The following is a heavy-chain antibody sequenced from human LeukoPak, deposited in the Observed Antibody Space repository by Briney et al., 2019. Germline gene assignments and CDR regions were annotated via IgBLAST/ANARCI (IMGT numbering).Heavy chain of an antibody. V-gene: IGHV1-58*01. D-gene: IGHD4-17*01. CDR3: AAVPTLRGDGFDI. J-gene: IGHJ3*02. Sequence: ASVMVSCKASGFTFTSSAVQWVRQARGQRLEWIGWIVVGSGNTNYAQKFQERVTITRDMSTSTAYMELSSLRSEDTAVYYCAAVPTLRGDGFDIWGQGTMVTVSS. CDR2: IVVGSGNT. CDR1: GFTFTSSA.